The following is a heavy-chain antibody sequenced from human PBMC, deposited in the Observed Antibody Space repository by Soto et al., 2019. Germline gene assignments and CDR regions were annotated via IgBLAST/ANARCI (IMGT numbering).Heavy chain of an antibody. CDR2: IFSNDEK. D-gene: IGHD3-22*01. CDR1: GFSLSNARMG. Sequence: QVTLKESGPVLVKPTETLTLTCTVSGFSLSNARMGVSWIRQPPGKALEWLAHIFSNDEKSYSTSLKSRLTISKDTSKSQVVLTMTNMDPVDTATYYCARIAGYYDSSGYYVDYWGQGTLVTVSS. CDR3: ARIAGYYDSSGYYVDY. V-gene: IGHV2-26*01. J-gene: IGHJ4*02.